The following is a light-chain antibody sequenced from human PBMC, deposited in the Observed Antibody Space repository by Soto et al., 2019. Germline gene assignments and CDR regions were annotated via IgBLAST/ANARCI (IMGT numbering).Light chain of an antibody. CDR1: QSVSNS. CDR3: HQRSNWPLT. Sequence: EIVLTQSPATLSLSPGERATLSCRASQSVSNSLAWYQHNVGQAPRLLIYDASNRATGIPARFSGSGSGTDFTLTISSLEPEDFAVYYCHQRSNWPLTFGGGTKVEIK. V-gene: IGKV3-11*01. J-gene: IGKJ4*01. CDR2: DAS.